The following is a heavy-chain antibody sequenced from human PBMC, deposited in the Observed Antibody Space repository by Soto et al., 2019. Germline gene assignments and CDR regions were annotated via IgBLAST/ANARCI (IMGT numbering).Heavy chain of an antibody. Sequence: QVQLVQSGAEVKKPGASVKVSCKASGYSFITSYHMHWVRQAPGQGLEWMGIINPTGSMTRYSQKFQGRLTMTTDTSTATYYMELSNLTSEDTAVYFCARDTGYDHDGFDIWGQGTRVTVSS. CDR3: ARDTGYDHDGFDI. J-gene: IGHJ3*02. V-gene: IGHV1-46*01. D-gene: IGHD5-12*01. CDR1: GYSFITSYH. CDR2: INPTGSMT.